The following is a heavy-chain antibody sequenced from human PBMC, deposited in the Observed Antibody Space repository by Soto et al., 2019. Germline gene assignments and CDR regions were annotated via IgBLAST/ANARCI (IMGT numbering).Heavy chain of an antibody. V-gene: IGHV3-30-3*01. CDR1: GFTFSSYA. CDR3: ARDFGSLGATIDY. D-gene: IGHD1-26*01. Sequence: PGGSLRLSCAASGFTFSSYAMHWVRKAPGKGLEWVAVISYDGGNNYYAESVKGRFTISRDNSKNTLYLQMNSLRAEDTAVYYCARDFGSLGATIDYWGQGTLVTVSS. CDR2: ISYDGGNN. J-gene: IGHJ4*02.